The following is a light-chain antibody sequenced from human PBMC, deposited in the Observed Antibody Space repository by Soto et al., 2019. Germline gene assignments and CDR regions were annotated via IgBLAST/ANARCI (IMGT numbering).Light chain of an antibody. CDR2: GAS. Sequence: EIVMTQSPATLSVSPGERATLSCRASQSVGTYLAWYQQKPGQAPRLLLFGASTRATGIPARFSGGGSGSDFTLTISGLQSEDFAVYSCQQYNNWPLVTFGGGTKVEIK. CDR3: QQYNNWPLVT. V-gene: IGKV3-15*01. CDR1: QSVGTY. J-gene: IGKJ4*01.